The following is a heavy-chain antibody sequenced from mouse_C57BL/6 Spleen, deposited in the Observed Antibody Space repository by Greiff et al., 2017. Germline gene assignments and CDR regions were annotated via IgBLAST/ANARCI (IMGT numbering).Heavy chain of an antibody. J-gene: IGHJ2*01. V-gene: IGHV1-62-2*01. D-gene: IGHD2-4*01. CDR3: ARHWRKGYYDPYYFDY. CDR2: FYPGSGSI. Sequence: QVHVKQSGAELVKPGASVKLSCKASGYTFTEYTIHWVKQRSGQGLAWIGWFYPGSGSIKYNEKFKDKATLTADKSSSTVYMELSRLTSEDSAVYFCARHWRKGYYDPYYFDYWGQGTTLTVSS. CDR1: GYTFTEYT.